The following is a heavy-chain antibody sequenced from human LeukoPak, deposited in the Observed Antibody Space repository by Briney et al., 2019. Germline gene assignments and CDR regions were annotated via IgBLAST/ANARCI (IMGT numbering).Heavy chain of an antibody. V-gene: IGHV4-4*07. D-gene: IGHD4-17*01. J-gene: IGHJ5*02. CDR1: GGSMSSYY. CDR2: IYTTGNT. Sequence: PSETLSLTCSVSGGSMSSYYWSWIRQPAGKGLEWIGRIYTTGNTNYNPSLKSRVTISVDTSKNQFSLKLSSVTAADTAVYYCARGSKLYGDYPPPGWFDPWGQGTLVTVSS. CDR3: ARGSKLYGDYPPPGWFDP.